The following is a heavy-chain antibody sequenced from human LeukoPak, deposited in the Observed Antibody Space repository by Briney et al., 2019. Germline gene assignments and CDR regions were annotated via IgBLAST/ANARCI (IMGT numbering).Heavy chain of an antibody. Sequence: WASVKVSCKASGYTFTSYDINWVRQATGQGLEWMGWMNPKSGNTGYAQKFQGRVTMTRNTSIRTAYMELSSLRSEATAVYSCARELYCSGGSSYPANWFDPWGQGTLVTVSS. CDR2: MNPKSGNT. J-gene: IGHJ5*02. CDR1: GYTFTSYD. CDR3: ARELYCSGGSSYPANWFDP. D-gene: IGHD2-15*01. V-gene: IGHV1-8*01.